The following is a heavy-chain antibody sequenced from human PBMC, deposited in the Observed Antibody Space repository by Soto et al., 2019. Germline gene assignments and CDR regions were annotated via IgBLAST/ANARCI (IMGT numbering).Heavy chain of an antibody. CDR2: IYWDDE. Sequence: QITLKESGPPLVKPTQTLTLTCTFSGFSLSTSGVGVGWIRQPPGKALEWLAVIYWDDERYSPSLKSRLTITRDTSKHQVALTMTNMDPADTATYYCARRSVIFSNYLFSWFDPWGQGTLVTVSS. CDR1: GFSLSTSGVG. D-gene: IGHD4-4*01. CDR3: ARRSVIFSNYLFSWFDP. J-gene: IGHJ5*02. V-gene: IGHV2-5*02.